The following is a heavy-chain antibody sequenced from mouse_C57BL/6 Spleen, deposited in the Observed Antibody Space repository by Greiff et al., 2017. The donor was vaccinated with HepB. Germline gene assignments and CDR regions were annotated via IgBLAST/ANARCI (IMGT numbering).Heavy chain of an antibody. CDR2: INYDGSST. Sequence: EVQRVESEGGLVQPGSSMKLSCTASGFTFSDYYMAWVRQVPEKGLEWVANINYDGSSTYYLDSLKSRFIISRDNAKNILYLQMRSLKSEDTATYYCARALYGNYFDYWCQGTTLTVSS. CDR3: ARALYGNYFDY. D-gene: IGHD2-1*01. J-gene: IGHJ2*01. V-gene: IGHV5-16*01. CDR1: GFTFSDYY.